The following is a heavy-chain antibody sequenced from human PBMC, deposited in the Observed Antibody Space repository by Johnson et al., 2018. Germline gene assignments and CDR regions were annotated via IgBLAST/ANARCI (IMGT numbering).Heavy chain of an antibody. J-gene: IGHJ6*02. CDR2: IYHSGST. CDR1: GGSISSGGYY. V-gene: IGHV4-31*03. Sequence: QVQLQESGPGLVKPSQTLSLTCTVSGGSISSGGYYWSWIRQHPGKGLEWIGYIYHSGSTYYNPSPQSRVTISVDTSKNQFSLKLSSVTAADTAVYYCATVRNYYYYGMDVWGQGTTVTVSS. CDR3: ATVRNYYYYGMDV.